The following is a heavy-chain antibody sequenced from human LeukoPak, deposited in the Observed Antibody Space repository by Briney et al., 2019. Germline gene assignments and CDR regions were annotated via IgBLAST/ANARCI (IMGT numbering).Heavy chain of an antibody. CDR3: ASSSGYATFDY. Sequence: SETLSLTCTVSGGSISSGSYYWSWIRQPAGKGLEWIGRIYTSGSTNYNPSLKSRVTISVDTSKNQFSLKLSSVTAADTAVYYCASSSGYATFDYWGQGTLVTVSS. CDR1: GGSISSGSYY. D-gene: IGHD3-22*01. V-gene: IGHV4-61*02. J-gene: IGHJ4*02. CDR2: IYTSGST.